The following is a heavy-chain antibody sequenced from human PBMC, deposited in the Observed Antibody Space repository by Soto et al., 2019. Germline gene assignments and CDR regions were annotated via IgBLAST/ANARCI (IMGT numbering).Heavy chain of an antibody. CDR3: ARRLFLHYYYGMDF. V-gene: IGHV1-3*01. J-gene: IGHJ6*02. D-gene: IGHD3-22*01. Sequence: ASVKVSCKASGYTFTSYAMHWVRQAPGQRLEWMGWINAGNGNTKYSQKFQGRVTITRDTSASTAYMELSSLRSEDTAVYYCARRLFLHYYYGMDFWGQGPTVDVSS. CDR2: INAGNGNT. CDR1: GYTFTSYA.